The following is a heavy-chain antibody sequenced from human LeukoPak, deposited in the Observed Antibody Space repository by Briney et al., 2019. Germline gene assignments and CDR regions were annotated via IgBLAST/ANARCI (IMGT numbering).Heavy chain of an antibody. Sequence: SETLSLTCTVSGGSISSYYWSWIRQPPGKGLEGIGDIYYSGSTNYNPSLNSRGTISVDTSKNQFSLKLSSVTAADTAVYYCAAGSESYDSRGYSYYFDYWGQGTLVTVSS. CDR1: GGSISSYY. J-gene: IGHJ4*02. CDR3: AAGSESYDSRGYSYYFDY. V-gene: IGHV4-59*01. CDR2: IYYSGST. D-gene: IGHD3-22*01.